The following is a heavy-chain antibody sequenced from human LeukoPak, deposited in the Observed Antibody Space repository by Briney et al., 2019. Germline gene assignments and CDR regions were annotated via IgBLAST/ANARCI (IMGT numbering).Heavy chain of an antibody. V-gene: IGHV1-18*01. J-gene: IGHJ5*02. D-gene: IGHD3-10*01. CDR1: GYTFTSYG. Sequence: ASVKVSCKASGYTFTSYGISWVRQAPGQGLKWMGWISAYNGNTNYAQKLQGRVTMTTDTSTSTAYMELRSLRSDDTAVYCCARDPTSITPFDPWGQGTLVTVSS. CDR3: ARDPTSITPFDP. CDR2: ISAYNGNT.